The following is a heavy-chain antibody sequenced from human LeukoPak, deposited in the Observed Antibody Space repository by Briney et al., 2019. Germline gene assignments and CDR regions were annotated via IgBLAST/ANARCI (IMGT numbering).Heavy chain of an antibody. CDR3: ARRGDGYPYYFDY. V-gene: IGHV4-59*08. CDR2: IFYSGST. Sequence: PSETLSLTCTVSVASIINSYGAGIGQTPGKERRGIGYIFYSGSTDYNPSVKSRVTISVDTSRNQFSLKLRSVTAADTAVYYCARRGDGYPYYFDYWGQGTLVTVSS. CDR1: VASIINSY. D-gene: IGHD5-24*01. J-gene: IGHJ4*02.